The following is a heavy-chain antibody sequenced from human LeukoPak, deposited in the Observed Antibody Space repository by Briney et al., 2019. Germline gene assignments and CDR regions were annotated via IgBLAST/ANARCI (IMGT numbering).Heavy chain of an antibody. CDR1: GFTFSSYW. V-gene: IGHV3-74*01. J-gene: IGHJ4*02. Sequence: GGSLRLSCAASGFTFSSYWMHWVRQAPGKGPVRVSRINSDGSSTSYADSVKGRFTISRDNAKNTLYLQMNSLRAEDTAVYYCARDGVATAFDYWGQGTLVTVSS. D-gene: IGHD1-26*01. CDR3: ARDGVATAFDY. CDR2: INSDGSST.